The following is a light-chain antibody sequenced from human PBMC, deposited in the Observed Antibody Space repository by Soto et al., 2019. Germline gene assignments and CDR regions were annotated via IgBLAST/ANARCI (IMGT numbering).Light chain of an antibody. CDR3: QQSYSTPWT. J-gene: IGKJ1*01. V-gene: IGKV1-39*01. CDR2: AAS. Sequence: QMTQSPSSLSASVGDRVTITCRASQSITTYLNWYQQRPEKAPEVLIYAASRLQGGVPSRFSGSGSGTDFTLTIHSLQPEDYAAYYCQQSYSTPWTFGQGTKVEIK. CDR1: QSITTY.